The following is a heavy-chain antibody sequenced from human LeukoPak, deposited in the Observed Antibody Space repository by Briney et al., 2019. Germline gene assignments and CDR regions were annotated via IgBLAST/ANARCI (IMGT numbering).Heavy chain of an antibody. CDR2: ISSSSSYI. CDR3: ARSYYDFWSAVFDP. D-gene: IGHD3-3*01. Sequence: GGSLRLSYAASGFTFSSYSMNWVRQAPGKGLEWVSSISSSSSYIYYADSVKGRFTISRDNAKNSLYLQMNSLRAEDTAVYYCARSYYDFWSAVFDPWGQGTLVTVSS. CDR1: GFTFSSYS. V-gene: IGHV3-21*01. J-gene: IGHJ5*02.